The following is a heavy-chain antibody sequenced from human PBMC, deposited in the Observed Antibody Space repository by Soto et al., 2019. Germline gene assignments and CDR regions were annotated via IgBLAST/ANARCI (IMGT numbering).Heavy chain of an antibody. J-gene: IGHJ4*02. CDR3: ARDYHYFGFGSYGDYVSLDY. D-gene: IGHD4-17*01. Sequence: QVQLVQSGAEVQKPGSSVKVSCKASGGTFSSYAISWVRQAPGQGLEWMGGIIPIFGTANYAQKFQGRVTITADESTSTAYMELSSLRSEDTAVYYCARDYHYFGFGSYGDYVSLDYWGQGTLVTVSS. CDR2: IIPIFGTA. CDR1: GGTFSSYA. V-gene: IGHV1-69*01.